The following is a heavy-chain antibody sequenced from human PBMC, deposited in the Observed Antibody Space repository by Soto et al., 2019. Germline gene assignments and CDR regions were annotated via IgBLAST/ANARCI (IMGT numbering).Heavy chain of an antibody. D-gene: IGHD4-17*01. Sequence: EVQVLESGGGLVQPGGSLRLSCAASGFTFSSYAMSWVRQAPGQGLEWVSAISGIGSNPYYADSVKGRFTISRENSKNTLYLQMNSLRAEDTALYYGAKAASMTIRDGFDHWGQGTLVTVSS. CDR3: AKAASMTIRDGFDH. V-gene: IGHV3-23*01. J-gene: IGHJ4*02. CDR2: ISGIGSNP. CDR1: GFTFSSYA.